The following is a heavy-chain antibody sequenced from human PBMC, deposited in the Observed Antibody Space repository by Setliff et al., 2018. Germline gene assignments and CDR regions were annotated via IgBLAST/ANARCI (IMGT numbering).Heavy chain of an antibody. CDR1: GGSLTGTSNY. D-gene: IGHD3-10*01. Sequence: PSETLSLTCTVSGGSLTGTSNYWAWIRQPPGKGLEWIGSVFYTEGTHYNESLKSRLAISLDTSKNQFSLRLSSVTAADTAVYYCANRGYDGSGKYYTLYLDYWGQGTPVTVSS. J-gene: IGHJ4*02. CDR3: ANRGYDGSGKYYTLYLDY. V-gene: IGHV4-39*01. CDR2: VFYTEGT.